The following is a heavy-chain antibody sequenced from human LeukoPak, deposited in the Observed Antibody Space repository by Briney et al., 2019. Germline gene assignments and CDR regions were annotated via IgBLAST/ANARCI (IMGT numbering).Heavy chain of an antibody. CDR1: GFTFSNYA. J-gene: IGHJ6*02. V-gene: IGHV3-23*01. CDR3: AKGRSGTYYYYGMDV. CDR2: ISGGGGST. Sequence: PGGSLRLSCAASGFTFSNYAMNWVRQAPGRGLEWVLGISGGGGSTWYADSVKGRFTISRDDSKNTVYLQMNSLRAEDTAIYYCAKGRSGTYYYYGMDVWGQGTTVTVTS. D-gene: IGHD3-10*01.